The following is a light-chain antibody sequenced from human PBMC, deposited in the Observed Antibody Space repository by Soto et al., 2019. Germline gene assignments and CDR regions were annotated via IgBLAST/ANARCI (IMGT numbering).Light chain of an antibody. CDR2: AAS. CDR3: QQSYTTASIT. J-gene: IGKJ5*01. CDR1: QSISRN. V-gene: IGKV1-39*01. Sequence: DIQMTQSPSSLSASVGDRVTITCRASQSISRNLNWYQHKPGKAPKLLIYAASSLQNGVPSRFSGVGSGTEFTLSISSLQTEDFGTDYYQQSYTTASITFGQGTRLEIK.